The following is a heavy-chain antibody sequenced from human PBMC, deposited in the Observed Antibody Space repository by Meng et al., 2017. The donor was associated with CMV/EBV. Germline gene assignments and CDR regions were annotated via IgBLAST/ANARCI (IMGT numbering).Heavy chain of an antibody. V-gene: IGHV3-73*01. J-gene: IGHJ4*02. CDR1: GFTFSSYW. D-gene: IGHD6-19*01. Sequence: GESLKISCAASGFTFSSYWMHWVRQAPGKGLEWVGRIRSKANSYATAYAASVKGRFTISRDDSKNTAYLQMNSLKTEDTAVYYCTVRIAVAGTIDYWGQGTLVTVSS. CDR3: TVRIAVAGTIDY. CDR2: IRSKANSYAT.